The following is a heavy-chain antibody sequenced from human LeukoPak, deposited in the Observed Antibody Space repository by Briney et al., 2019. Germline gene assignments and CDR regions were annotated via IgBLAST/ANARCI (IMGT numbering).Heavy chain of an antibody. V-gene: IGHV4-59*01. CDR3: AKDIARSIAAAGDNAFDI. J-gene: IGHJ3*02. D-gene: IGHD6-13*01. Sequence: SETLSLTCTVSGGSINNSYWSWIRQPPGKRLEWIGYIYYSGSTNYNPSLKSRVTISVDTSKNQFSLKLSSVTAADTALYYCAKDIARSIAAAGDNAFDIWGQGTMVTVSS. CDR2: IYYSGST. CDR1: GGSINNSY.